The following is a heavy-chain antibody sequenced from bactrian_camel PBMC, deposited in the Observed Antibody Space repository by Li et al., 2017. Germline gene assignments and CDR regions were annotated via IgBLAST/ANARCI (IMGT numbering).Heavy chain of an antibody. D-gene: IGHD1*01. CDR2: ISTGGGSNT. CDR3: AARLAGGCYDAGRSTRSSNFPY. Sequence: VQLVESGGGSVQAGGSLRLSCEASGYSFHSACLGWFRQVPSRVREGIAAISTGGGSNTYYGDSVKGRFTISQDKAANTVYLQMNSLKPEDSAMYYCAARLAGGCYDAGRSTRSSNFPYWGRGTQVTVS. CDR1: GYSFHSAC. V-gene: IGHV3S40*01. J-gene: IGHJ4*01.